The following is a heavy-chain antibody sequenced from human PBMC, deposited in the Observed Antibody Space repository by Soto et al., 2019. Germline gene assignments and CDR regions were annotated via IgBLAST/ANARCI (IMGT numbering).Heavy chain of an antibody. D-gene: IGHD2-15*01. CDR3: AKRRGAGGHFDY. J-gene: IGHJ4*02. V-gene: IGHV3-23*01. CDR2: VSIGGST. CDR1: GFTFSSYA. Sequence: GGSLRLSCAASGFTFSSYAMGWVRQGPGKGPEWVAVVSIGGSTHYADSVRGRFTISRDNSKNTLSLQMNSLTAEDTAVYFCAKRRGAGGHFDYWGQGALVTVSS.